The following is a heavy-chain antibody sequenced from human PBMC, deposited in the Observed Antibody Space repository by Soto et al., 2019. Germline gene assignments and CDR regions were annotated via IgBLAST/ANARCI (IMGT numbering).Heavy chain of an antibody. CDR2: INPSGGST. Sequence: ASVKVSCKASGYTFTSYYMHWVRQAPGQGLEWMGIINPSGGSTSYAQKFQGRITMTRDTSTSTVYMELSSLRSEDTAVYYCARAIAATGTIGGWFDPWGHGTLVTVCS. J-gene: IGHJ5*02. CDR1: GYTFTSYY. D-gene: IGHD6-13*01. V-gene: IGHV1-46*01. CDR3: ARAIAATGTIGGWFDP.